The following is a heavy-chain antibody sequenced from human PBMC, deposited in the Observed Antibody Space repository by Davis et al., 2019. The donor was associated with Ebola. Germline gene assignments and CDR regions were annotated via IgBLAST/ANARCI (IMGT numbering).Heavy chain of an antibody. CDR2: IVVGSGNT. D-gene: IGHD1-26*01. CDR3: AAAKQGGSRSPFDY. CDR1: VFSPTSSA. V-gene: IGHV1-58*01. J-gene: IGHJ4*02. Sequence: SVPVSRKASVFSPTSSAVQWVRQARRQRLEWIGWIVVGSGNTVCAQKFQERVTITRDMSTSTAYMELSSLRSEDTAVYYCAAAKQGGSRSPFDYWGQGTLVTVSS.